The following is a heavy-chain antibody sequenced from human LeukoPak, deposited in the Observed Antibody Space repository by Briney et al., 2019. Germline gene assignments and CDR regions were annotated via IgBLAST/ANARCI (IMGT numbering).Heavy chain of an antibody. CDR3: ARDRIVVVPAYYYYMDV. D-gene: IGHD2-2*01. CDR1: GGSISSYY. CDR2: IYTSGSI. V-gene: IGHV4-4*07. J-gene: IGHJ6*03. Sequence: PSETLSLTCTVSGGSISSYYWSWIRQPAGKGLEWIGRIYTSGSINYNPSLKSRVTMSVDTSKNQFSLKLSSVTAADTAVYYCARDRIVVVPAYYYYMDVWGKGTTVTVSS.